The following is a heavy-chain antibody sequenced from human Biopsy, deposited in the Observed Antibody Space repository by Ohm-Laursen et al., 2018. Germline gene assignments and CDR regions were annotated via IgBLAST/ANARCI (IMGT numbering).Heavy chain of an antibody. CDR1: GGSITSYS. Sequence: GTLSLTCTVSGGSITSYSWSWIRQPPGKGLEPIGYIYNTGDTTYNPSLQSRVTISLDTSNNQLSLRLRSVTAADAAVYYCARRSEANWYFNLWGRGTLVTVSS. CDR3: ARRSEANWYFNL. CDR2: IYNTGDT. V-gene: IGHV4-59*08. J-gene: IGHJ2*01.